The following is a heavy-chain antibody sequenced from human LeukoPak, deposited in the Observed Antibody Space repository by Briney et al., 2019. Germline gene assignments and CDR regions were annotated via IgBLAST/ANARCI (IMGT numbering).Heavy chain of an antibody. CDR2: ISWNSGNI. CDR3: VRVFGYSYGYFDY. V-gene: IGHV3-9*01. CDR1: GFPFSSYY. Sequence: PGGSLRLSCVVSGFPFSSYYMSWVRQAPGKGLEWVSGISWNSGNIGYADSVKGRFTISRDNAKNSLYLQMNSLRVEDTALYYCVRVFGYSYGYFDYWGQGTLVTVSS. D-gene: IGHD5-18*01. J-gene: IGHJ4*02.